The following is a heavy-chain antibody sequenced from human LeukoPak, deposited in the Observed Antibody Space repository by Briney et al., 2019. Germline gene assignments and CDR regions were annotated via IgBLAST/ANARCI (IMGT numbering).Heavy chain of an antibody. Sequence: SETLSLTCAVYGGSFSGYYWSWIRQPPGKGLEWIGEINHSGSTNYNPSLKSRVTISVDTSKNQFSLKLSSVTAAGTAVYYCASPGRYYYDSSGYYGFDYWGQGTLVTVSS. CDR2: INHSGST. V-gene: IGHV4-34*01. CDR1: GGSFSGYY. CDR3: ASPGRYYYDSSGYYGFDY. D-gene: IGHD3-22*01. J-gene: IGHJ4*02.